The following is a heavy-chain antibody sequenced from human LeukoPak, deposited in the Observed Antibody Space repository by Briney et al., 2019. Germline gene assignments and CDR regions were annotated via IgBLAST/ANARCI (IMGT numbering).Heavy chain of an antibody. Sequence: GGSLRLSCAASGFTFSSYGMTWVRQAPGKGLEWVSGISGSGGRTYYADSVKGRFTISRDNAKNTLYLQMNSLRAEDTAVYYCARARAAAGDYWGQGTLVTVSS. D-gene: IGHD6-13*01. CDR3: ARARAAAGDY. V-gene: IGHV3-23*01. CDR1: GFTFSSYG. CDR2: ISGSGGRT. J-gene: IGHJ4*02.